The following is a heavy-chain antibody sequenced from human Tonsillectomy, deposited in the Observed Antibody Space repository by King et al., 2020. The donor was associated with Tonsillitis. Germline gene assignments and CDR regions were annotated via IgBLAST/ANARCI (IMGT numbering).Heavy chain of an antibody. CDR1: GVSVTSNNYY. V-gene: IGHV4-61*01. J-gene: IGHJ6*02. CDR3: ARGRVYCSGGSCYEDYYYGMDV. CDR2: IFYRGST. D-gene: IGHD2-15*01. Sequence: QLQESGPGLVKPSETLSLTCSVSGVSVTSNNYYWSWMRQAPGKGLEWIGYIFYRGSTNYNPSLKRRLTISIDTSKNQFSLKVSSVTAADTAVYYCARGRVYCSGGSCYEDYYYGMDVWGQGTTVTVSS.